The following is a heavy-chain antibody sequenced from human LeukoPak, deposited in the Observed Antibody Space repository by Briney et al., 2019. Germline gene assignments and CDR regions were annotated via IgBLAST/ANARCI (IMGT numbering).Heavy chain of an antibody. V-gene: IGHV3-7*04. Sequence: GGSPRLSCVASGFTFSTYWMTWVRQAPGKGLEWVANINQDGTEKNYVDSVKGRFTISRDNAKNSLYLQMNSLRAEDTAVYYCARNMGDYWGQGTLVTVSS. CDR1: GFTFSTYW. J-gene: IGHJ4*02. CDR3: ARNMGDY. CDR2: INQDGTEK. D-gene: IGHD2/OR15-2a*01.